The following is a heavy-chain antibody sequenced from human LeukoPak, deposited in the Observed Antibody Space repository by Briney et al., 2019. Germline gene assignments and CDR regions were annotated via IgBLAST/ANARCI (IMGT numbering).Heavy chain of an antibody. CDR3: ARDRLYSSGWPFDY. V-gene: IGHV3-21*01. Sequence: PGGSLRLSCAASGFTFSSYSMNWVRQAPGKGLEWVSSISSSSSYIYYADSVKGRFTISRDSAKNSLYLQMNSLRAEDTAVYYCARDRLYSSGWPFDYWGQGTLVTVSS. D-gene: IGHD6-19*01. CDR1: GFTFSSYS. CDR2: ISSSSSYI. J-gene: IGHJ4*02.